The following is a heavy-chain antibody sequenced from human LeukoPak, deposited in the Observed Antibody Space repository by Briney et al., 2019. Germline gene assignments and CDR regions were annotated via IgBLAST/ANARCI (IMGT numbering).Heavy chain of an antibody. CDR2: IYSGGST. CDR1: GFTLSSYS. J-gene: IGHJ4*02. Sequence: PGGSLRLSCAASGFTLSSYSMSWVRQAPGKGLEWVSVIYSGGSTYYADSVKGRFTISRDNSKNTLYLQMNSLRAEDTAVYYCARAWFGELLLDYWGQGTLVTVSS. CDR3: ARAWFGELLLDY. V-gene: IGHV3-53*01. D-gene: IGHD3-10*01.